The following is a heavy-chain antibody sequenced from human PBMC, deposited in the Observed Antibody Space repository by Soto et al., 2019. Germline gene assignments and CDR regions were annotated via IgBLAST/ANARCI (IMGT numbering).Heavy chain of an antibody. J-gene: IGHJ3*02. CDR1: GGTFSSYA. D-gene: IGHD1-26*01. CDR3: ARSPKGELLTLSAFDI. CDR2: IIPIFGTA. V-gene: IGHV1-69*13. Sequence: GASVKVSCKASGGTFSSYAISWVRQAPGQGLEWMGGIIPIFGTANYAQKFQGRATITADESTSTAYMELSSLRSEDTAVYYCARSPKGELLTLSAFDIWGQGTMVTVSS.